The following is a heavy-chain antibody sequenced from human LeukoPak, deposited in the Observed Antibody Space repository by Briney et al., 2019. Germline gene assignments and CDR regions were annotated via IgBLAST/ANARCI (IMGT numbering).Heavy chain of an antibody. CDR1: GYTFRQYS. D-gene: IGHD3-3*02. CDR2: VSPSHTTR. J-gene: IGHJ3*02. Sequence: ASVKVSCKASGYTFRQYSISWVRQAPGKGLEWMGWVSPSHTTRVYAQQFQGRVTMTADTNTDTVSMELRSLRSDDTAVYFCARDYILPLETDNGDGFAIWGQGTVVSVSS. CDR3: ARDYILPLETDNGDGFAI. V-gene: IGHV1-18*01.